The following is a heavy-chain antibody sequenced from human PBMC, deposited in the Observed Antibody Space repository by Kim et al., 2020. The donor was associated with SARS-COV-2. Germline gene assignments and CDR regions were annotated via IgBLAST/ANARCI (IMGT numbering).Heavy chain of an antibody. CDR2: ISSSSTI. CDR3: ARRYCSGGSCWKYFDY. Sequence: GGSLRLSCAASGFTFSSYSMNWVRQAPGKGLEWVSYISSSSTIYYADSVKGRFTISRDNAKNSLYLQMNSLRAEDTAVYYCARRYCSGGSCWKYFDYWGQGTLVTVSS. D-gene: IGHD2-15*01. CDR1: GFTFSSYS. V-gene: IGHV3-48*04. J-gene: IGHJ4*02.